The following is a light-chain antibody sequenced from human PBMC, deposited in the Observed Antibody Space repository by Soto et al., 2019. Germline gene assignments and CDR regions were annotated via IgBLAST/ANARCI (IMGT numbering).Light chain of an antibody. Sequence: DIQMTQSPSTLSASVGDRVTITCRASQSISTWVAWYQQKPGKAPKLLIYDASRLQSGVPSRVSGSGSGTEFTLTTNSLQPDDFATYYCQQYDTYPWTFGQGTKV. V-gene: IGKV1-5*01. CDR2: DAS. CDR1: QSISTW. CDR3: QQYDTYPWT. J-gene: IGKJ1*01.